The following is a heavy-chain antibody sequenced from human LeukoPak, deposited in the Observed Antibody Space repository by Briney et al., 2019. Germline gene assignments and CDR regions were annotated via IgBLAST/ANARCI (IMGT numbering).Heavy chain of an antibody. J-gene: IGHJ6*03. CDR3: AKTRVAVCAYFYYHMDV. D-gene: IGHD2-8*02. CDR1: DFIVSGEY. Sequence: GGSLRLSCAASDFIVSGEYMNWVRQAPGKGLEWVSLISSDGRTYYADSVKGRFTISRDISRNTLYLQMNSLRAEDTAKYYCAKTRVAVCAYFYYHMDVWGNGTTVTVSS. V-gene: IGHV3-53*01. CDR2: ISSDGRT.